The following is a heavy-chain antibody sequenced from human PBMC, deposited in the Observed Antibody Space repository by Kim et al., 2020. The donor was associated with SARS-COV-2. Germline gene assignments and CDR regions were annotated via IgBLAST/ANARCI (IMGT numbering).Heavy chain of an antibody. V-gene: IGHV3-23*03. CDR3: AKDLGVAGTFHYYYGMDV. CDR2: IYSGGSST. Sequence: GGSLRLSCAASGFTFSSYAMSWVRQAPGKGLEWVSVIYSGGSSTYYADSVKGRFTISRDNSKNTLYLQMNSLRAEDTAVYYCAKDLGVAGTFHYYYGMDVWGQGTTVTVSS. D-gene: IGHD6-19*01. CDR1: GFTFSSYA. J-gene: IGHJ6*02.